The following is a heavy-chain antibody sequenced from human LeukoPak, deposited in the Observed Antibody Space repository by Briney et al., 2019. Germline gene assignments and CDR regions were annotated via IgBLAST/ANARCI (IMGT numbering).Heavy chain of an antibody. CDR2: IYTSGST. J-gene: IGHJ3*02. D-gene: IGHD5-24*01. Sequence: SQTLSLTCTVSGGSISSGSYYWSWIRQPAGKGLEWIGRIYTSGSTNYNPSLTSRVTISVDTSKNQFSLKLSSVTAADTAVYYCARDGYNYRANAFDIWGQGTMVTVSS. V-gene: IGHV4-61*02. CDR1: GGSISSGSYY. CDR3: ARDGYNYRANAFDI.